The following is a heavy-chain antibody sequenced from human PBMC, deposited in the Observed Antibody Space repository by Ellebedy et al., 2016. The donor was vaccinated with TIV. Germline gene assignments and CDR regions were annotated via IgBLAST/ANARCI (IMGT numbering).Heavy chain of an antibody. J-gene: IGHJ4*02. CDR2: IYSGGST. CDR1: GFTVSNTY. D-gene: IGHD3-3*01. CDR3: STVEWYRSAY. V-gene: IGHV3-53*01. Sequence: GGSLRLSCAASGFTVSNTYMGWVRQAPGKGLDWVSVIYSGGSTYYADSVKGRFTISRDNANNSLYLQMNTLGGEDTAVYYCSTVEWYRSAYWGQGTLVTVSS.